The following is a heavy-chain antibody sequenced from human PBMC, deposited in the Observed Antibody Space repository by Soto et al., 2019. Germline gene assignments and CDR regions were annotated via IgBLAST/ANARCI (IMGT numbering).Heavy chain of an antibody. Sequence: GGSLRLSCAASGFTFSSYAMSWVRQAPGKGLEWVSAISGSGGSTYYADSVKGRFTISRDNSKNTPYLQMNSLRAEDTAVYYCAKDPRITIFGVVILPPDYWGQGTLVTVSS. D-gene: IGHD3-3*01. V-gene: IGHV3-23*01. CDR2: ISGSGGST. CDR3: AKDPRITIFGVVILPPDY. J-gene: IGHJ4*02. CDR1: GFTFSSYA.